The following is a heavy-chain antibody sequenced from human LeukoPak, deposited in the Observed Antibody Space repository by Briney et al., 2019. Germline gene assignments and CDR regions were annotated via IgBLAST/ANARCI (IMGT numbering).Heavy chain of an antibody. CDR2: IYTSGST. Sequence: SESLSLTCSVSGGFISNYYWSWIRQPAGKGLEWIGRIYTSGSTNYNPSLKSRVTMSVDTSKNQFSLKLSSVTAADTAVYYCARSVGAYDHVWGSLIAFDIRGQGTMVTVSS. J-gene: IGHJ3*02. CDR1: GGFISNYY. CDR3: ARSVGAYDHVWGSLIAFDI. V-gene: IGHV4-4*07. D-gene: IGHD3-16*01.